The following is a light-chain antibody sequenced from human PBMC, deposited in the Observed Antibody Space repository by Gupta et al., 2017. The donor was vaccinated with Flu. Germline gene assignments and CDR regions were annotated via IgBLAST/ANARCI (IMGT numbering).Light chain of an antibody. CDR1: QSVTSN. V-gene: IGKV3-15*01. J-gene: IGKJ4*01. Sequence: PATLSVSPGERATLSCRASQSVTSNLAWYQQKPCQAPRLLIYGASTRATGFPARFSGSGYGTEFSLTISSLQSEDFAVYYCQQDNDWPLTFGGGTKVEIK. CDR3: QQDNDWPLT. CDR2: GAS.